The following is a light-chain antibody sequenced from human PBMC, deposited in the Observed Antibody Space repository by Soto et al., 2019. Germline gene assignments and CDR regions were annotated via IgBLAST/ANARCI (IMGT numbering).Light chain of an antibody. CDR3: AAWDDSLNGWV. CDR2: TND. J-gene: IGLJ3*02. Sequence: QSVLTQPPSVSGAPGQRVTISCTGIGTPYDVQWYQQSPGTAPKLLIYTNDQRPSGVPDRFSGSKSGTSASLAISGLQSEDEADYYCAAWDDSLNGWVFGGGTQLTVL. V-gene: IGLV1-44*01. CDR1: GTPYD.